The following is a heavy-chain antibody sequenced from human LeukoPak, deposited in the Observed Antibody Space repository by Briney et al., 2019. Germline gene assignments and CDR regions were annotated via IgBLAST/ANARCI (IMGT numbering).Heavy chain of an antibody. Sequence: ASVKVSCKASGYTFTNYFMHWVRQAPGQGLEWMGLINPTGTSTNYAQKFRGRVTMTRDTSTTTVYMELSSLRSEDTAVYYCAREESGGYFDYWGQGTLVTVSS. J-gene: IGHJ4*02. V-gene: IGHV1-46*01. CDR3: AREESGGYFDY. CDR1: GYTFTNYF. D-gene: IGHD2-8*02. CDR2: INPTGTST.